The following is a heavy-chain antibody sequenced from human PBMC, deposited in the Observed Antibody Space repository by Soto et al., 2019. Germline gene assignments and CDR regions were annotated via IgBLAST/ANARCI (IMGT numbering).Heavy chain of an antibody. V-gene: IGHV3-30-3*01. CDR1: GFTFSSFA. CDR2: MSYDGSNK. CDR3: ARGYSSSSAAFDY. Sequence: QVQLVESGGGVVQPGRSLRLSCAASGFTFSSFAMHWVRQAPGTGLEWVAIMSYDGSNKYYADSVKGRFTISRDNSKNTLYLQMNSLRAEDTAVYYCARGYSSSSAAFDYWGQGTLVTVSS. J-gene: IGHJ4*02. D-gene: IGHD6-13*01.